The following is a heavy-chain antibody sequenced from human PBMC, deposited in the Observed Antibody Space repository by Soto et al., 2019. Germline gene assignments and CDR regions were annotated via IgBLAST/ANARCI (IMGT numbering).Heavy chain of an antibody. CDR1: GYTFTSYY. D-gene: IGHD3-22*01. V-gene: IGHV1-46*01. CDR3: ASVHYYDSSGSLFDY. Sequence: QVQLVQSGAEVKKPGASVKVSCKASGYTFTSYYMHWVRQAPGQGLEWMGIINPSGGSTSYAQKCQGRVTMTRDTSTSTVYMELSSLRSEDTAVYYCASVHYYDSSGSLFDYWGQGTLVTVSS. J-gene: IGHJ4*02. CDR2: INPSGGST.